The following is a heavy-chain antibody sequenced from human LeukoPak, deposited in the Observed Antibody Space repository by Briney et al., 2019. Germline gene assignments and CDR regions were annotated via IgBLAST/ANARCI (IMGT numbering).Heavy chain of an antibody. V-gene: IGHV4-59*08. CDR2: VYNSGRT. Sequence: SETLSLTCSVSGGSISSNYWSWIRQPPGKGLEWIGYVYNSGRTSYNPSLKSRVTISIDTSKNQFSLKLSSVTAADTAVYYCARRNYGLEYYSDYWGQGTLVTVSS. CDR1: GGSISSNY. D-gene: IGHD3-10*01. CDR3: ARRNYGLEYYSDY. J-gene: IGHJ4*02.